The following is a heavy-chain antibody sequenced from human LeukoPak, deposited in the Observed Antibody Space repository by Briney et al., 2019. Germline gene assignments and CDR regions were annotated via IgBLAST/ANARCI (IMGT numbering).Heavy chain of an antibody. CDR1: AFTFNSYG. J-gene: IGHJ4*02. Sequence: RRSLRLSCVASAFTFNSYGMRWVRQAPGKGLEWVAVISYEGSNKYYADSVKGRLTISTDTSPNTPCLQTNSLRAEAPAVYFSAKDWVEDSSGYLLLSFDYGGQGTLVTVSS. CDR2: ISYEGSNK. D-gene: IGHD3-22*01. V-gene: IGHV3-30*18. CDR3: AKDWVEDSSGYLLLSFDY.